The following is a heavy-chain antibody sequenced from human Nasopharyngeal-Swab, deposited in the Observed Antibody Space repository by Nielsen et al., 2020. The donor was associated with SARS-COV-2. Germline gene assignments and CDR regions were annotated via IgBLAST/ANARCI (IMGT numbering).Heavy chain of an antibody. V-gene: IGHV1-69*04. CDR1: GGTFSSYA. J-gene: IGHJ5*02. CDR3: ARNDIAVAGTAWFDP. D-gene: IGHD6-19*01. CDR2: IIPILGIA. Sequence: SVKVSCRASGGTFSSYAISWVRQAPGQGLEWMGRIIPILGIANYAQKFQGRVTITADKSTSTAYMELSSLRSEDTAVYYCARNDIAVAGTAWFDPWGQGTLGTVSS.